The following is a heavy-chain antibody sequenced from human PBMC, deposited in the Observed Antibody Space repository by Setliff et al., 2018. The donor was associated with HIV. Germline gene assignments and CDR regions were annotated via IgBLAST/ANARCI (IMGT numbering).Heavy chain of an antibody. CDR3: ARGGCYDRSGYYPFDY. V-gene: IGHV4-34*01. Sequence: PSETLSLTCAVYGGSLSGYHWSWIRQSPEKGLEWIGEINHSGSTNYNPSLKSRVTMSVDTSNNQFSLKLSSVTAAETAVYYCARGGCYDRSGYYPFDYWGQGTPVTVSS. D-gene: IGHD3-22*01. CDR1: GGSLSGYH. J-gene: IGHJ4*02. CDR2: INHSGST.